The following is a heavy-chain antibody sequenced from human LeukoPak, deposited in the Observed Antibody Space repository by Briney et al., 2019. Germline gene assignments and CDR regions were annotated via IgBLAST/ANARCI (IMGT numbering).Heavy chain of an antibody. J-gene: IGHJ2*01. D-gene: IGHD3-3*01. CDR1: GGSISRGSYY. Sequence: PSQTLSLTCTVSGGSISRGSYYWSWIRQPAGKGLEWIGRIYTGGSTNYNPSLKSRVTISVDTSKNQFSLKLSSVTAADTAVYYCARDCPNSNYDFWSGYAIHRCLYFDLWGRGTLVTVSS. CDR2: IYTGGST. V-gene: IGHV4-61*02. CDR3: ARDCPNSNYDFWSGYAIHRCLYFDL.